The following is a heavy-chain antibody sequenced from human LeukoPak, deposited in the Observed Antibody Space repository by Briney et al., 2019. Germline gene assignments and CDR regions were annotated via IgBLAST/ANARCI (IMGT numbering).Heavy chain of an antibody. CDR2: IYYSGST. J-gene: IGHJ1*01. CDR3: AREEAAAGTQYFHH. D-gene: IGHD6-13*01. CDR1: GGSVSSGSYY. V-gene: IGHV4-61*01. Sequence: SETLSLTCTVSGGSVSSGSYYWSWIRQPPGKGLEWIGYIYYSGSTNYNPSLKSRVTISVDTSKNQFSLKLSSVTAADTAVYYCAREEAAAGTQYFHHWGQGTLVTVSS.